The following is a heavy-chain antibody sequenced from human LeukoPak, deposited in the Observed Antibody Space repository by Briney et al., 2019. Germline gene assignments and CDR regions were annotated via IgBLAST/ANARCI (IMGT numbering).Heavy chain of an antibody. D-gene: IGHD3-22*01. J-gene: IGHJ5*02. V-gene: IGHV1-2*02. Sequence: ASVKVSCKASGYTFTGYYMHWVRQAPGQGLEWMGWINPASGGTKYTQKFQGRVTMTRDTSISTAYMELRGLRSDDTAVYYCARARTATYYDSSAPGSWGQGTLVTVSS. CDR2: INPASGGT. CDR1: GYTFTGYY. CDR3: ARARTATYYDSSAPGS.